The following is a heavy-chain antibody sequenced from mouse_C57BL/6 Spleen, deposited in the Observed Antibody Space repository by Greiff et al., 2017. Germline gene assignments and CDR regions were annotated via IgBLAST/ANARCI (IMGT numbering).Heavy chain of an antibody. D-gene: IGHD2-5*01. CDR1: GFTFSSYA. J-gene: IGHJ4*01. V-gene: IGHV5-4*03. CDR3: ARAGYSNYVDYAMDY. Sequence: EVKLMESGGGLVKPGGSLKLSCAASGFTFSSYAMSWVRQTPEKRLEWVATISDGGSYTYYPANVQGRFTISRDNAKNNLYLQRSHLKSEDTAMYYCARAGYSNYVDYAMDYWGQGTSVTVSS. CDR2: ISDGGSYT.